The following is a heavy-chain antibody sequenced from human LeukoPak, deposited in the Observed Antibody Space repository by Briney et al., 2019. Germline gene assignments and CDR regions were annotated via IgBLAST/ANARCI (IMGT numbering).Heavy chain of an antibody. V-gene: IGHV4-30-2*01. Sequence: KPSETLSLTCTVSGGSISSGGYYWSWIRQPPGKGLEWIGYIYHSGSTYYNPSLKSRVTISVDRSKNQFSLKLSSVAAADTAVYYCATQWGGYDSSGRHDYWGQGTLVTVSS. CDR3: ATQWGGYDSSGRHDY. CDR1: GGSISSGGYY. J-gene: IGHJ4*02. D-gene: IGHD3-22*01. CDR2: IYHSGST.